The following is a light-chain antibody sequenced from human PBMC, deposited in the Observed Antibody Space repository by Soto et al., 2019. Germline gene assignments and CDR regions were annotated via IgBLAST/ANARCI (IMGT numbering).Light chain of an antibody. CDR2: EVS. V-gene: IGKV2-30*01. Sequence: EVVMTQSPLSLPVTLGQPASIFCRSSQSLLYSDGKTFLTWFHQRPGQAPRRLIYEVSNRDSGVPDRFSGSGSGTDFTLKISRVEAADVGVYYCMQGTHWPLTFGGGTKVEIK. CDR1: QSLLYSDGKTF. CDR3: MQGTHWPLT. J-gene: IGKJ4*01.